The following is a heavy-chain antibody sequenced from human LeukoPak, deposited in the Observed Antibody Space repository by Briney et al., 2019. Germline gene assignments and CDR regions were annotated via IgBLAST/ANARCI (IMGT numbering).Heavy chain of an antibody. CDR2: VSSTGSST. D-gene: IGHD3-3*01. CDR3: ARGIDEWLYLNY. Sequence: GGSLRLSCAASGFTFSEYYMIWIRQAPGRGREGVSFVSSTGSSTNFAASVKGRFSISRDNAKNSLYLQMNSLRAEDTAVYYCARGIDEWLYLNYWGQGALVTVSS. J-gene: IGHJ4*02. V-gene: IGHV3-11*03. CDR1: GFTFSEYY.